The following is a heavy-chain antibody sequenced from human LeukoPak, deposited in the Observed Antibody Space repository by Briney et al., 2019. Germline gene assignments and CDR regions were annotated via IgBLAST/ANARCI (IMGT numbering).Heavy chain of an antibody. J-gene: IGHJ5*02. V-gene: IGHV4-59*01. Sequence: SETLSLTCTVSGGSISSYYWSWIRQPPGKGLEWIGYIYYSGSTNYNPSLKSRVTISVDTSKNQFSLKLSSVTAADTAVYYCARIGAPLPSGDYVVGWFDPWGQGTLVTVSS. CDR2: IYYSGST. CDR3: ARIGAPLPSGDYVVGWFDP. CDR1: GGSISSYY. D-gene: IGHD4-17*01.